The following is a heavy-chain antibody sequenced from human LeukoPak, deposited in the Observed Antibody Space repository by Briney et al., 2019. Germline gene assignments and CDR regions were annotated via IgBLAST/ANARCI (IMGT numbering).Heavy chain of an antibody. D-gene: IGHD5-24*01. CDR1: GASISSGSFY. J-gene: IGHJ3*02. Sequence: SETLSLTCTVSGASISSGSFYWNWIRQPPGKGLEWIAYISYSGSTNYNPSLKSRVTISVDTSKNQFSLKLSSVTAADTAVYYCARPVEMATINDAFDIWGQGTLVTVSS. CDR3: ARPVEMATINDAFDI. V-gene: IGHV4-61*01. CDR2: ISYSGST.